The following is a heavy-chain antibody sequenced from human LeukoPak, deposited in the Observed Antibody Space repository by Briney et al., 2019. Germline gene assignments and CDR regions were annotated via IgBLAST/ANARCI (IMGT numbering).Heavy chain of an antibody. D-gene: IGHD6-25*01. Sequence: SETPSLTCTVSGGSISSSSHYWGWIRQPPGKGLEWIGSIHYSENTYYNPSLKSRVTISVDTSKNQFSLKLSSLTAADMAVYYCVRTAGYFDYWGQGTLVTVSS. CDR1: GGSISSSSHY. CDR2: IHYSENT. J-gene: IGHJ4*02. V-gene: IGHV4-39*05. CDR3: VRTAGYFDY.